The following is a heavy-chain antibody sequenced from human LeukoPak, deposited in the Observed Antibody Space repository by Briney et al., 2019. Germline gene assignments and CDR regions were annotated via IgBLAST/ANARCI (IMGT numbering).Heavy chain of an antibody. CDR2: IYPGDSDT. V-gene: IGHV5-51*01. CDR3: ARQRFLEWPLDY. Sequence: GESLKISCKGSGYSFTTYWIGWVRQMPGKGLQWMGIIYPGDSDTRYSPSFQGQVTFSADKSINTAYLHWSSLKASDTAMYYCARQRFLEWPLDYWGRGTLVTVSS. CDR1: GYSFTTYW. D-gene: IGHD3-3*01. J-gene: IGHJ4*02.